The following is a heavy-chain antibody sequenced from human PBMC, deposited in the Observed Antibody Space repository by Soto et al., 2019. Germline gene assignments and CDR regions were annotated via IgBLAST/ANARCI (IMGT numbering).Heavy chain of an antibody. D-gene: IGHD2-2*01. CDR1: GGSINSGDYY. Sequence: PSETLSLTCIVSGGSINSGDYYWSWIRQPPGKGLEWIGYIYFSGTTYYNPSLKSRVIISLDKAKNQLSLKLSSVTAADTAVYYCARAQLVGYYFDYWGQGTLVTVSS. CDR2: IYFSGTT. CDR3: ARAQLVGYYFDY. V-gene: IGHV4-30-4*08. J-gene: IGHJ4*02.